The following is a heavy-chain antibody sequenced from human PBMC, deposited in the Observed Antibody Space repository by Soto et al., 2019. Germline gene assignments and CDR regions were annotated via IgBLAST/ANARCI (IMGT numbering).Heavy chain of an antibody. D-gene: IGHD3-16*01. J-gene: IGHJ6*02. Sequence: GASVKVSCKASGGTFSSYTISWVRQAPGQGLEWMGRIIPILGIANYAQKFQGRVTMTRNTSISTAYMELSSLRSEDTAVYYCARAPPYDYVWGSWIRGSYGMDVWGQGTTVTVSS. V-gene: IGHV1-69*02. CDR1: GGTFSSYT. CDR3: ARAPPYDYVWGSWIRGSYGMDV. CDR2: IIPILGIA.